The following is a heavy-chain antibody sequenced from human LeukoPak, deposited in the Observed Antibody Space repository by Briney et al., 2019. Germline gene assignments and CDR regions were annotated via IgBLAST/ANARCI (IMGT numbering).Heavy chain of an antibody. Sequence: GGSLRHSRAASGFTFSSYSMNWVRPAPGKGVEWVSSISSSSSYIYYADSVKGRFTISRDNAKNSLYLQMNGLRAEDTAVYYCGSLRDDYWGQGTLVTVSS. CDR3: GSLRDDY. CDR1: GFTFSSYS. CDR2: ISSSSSYI. V-gene: IGHV3-21*01. J-gene: IGHJ4*02.